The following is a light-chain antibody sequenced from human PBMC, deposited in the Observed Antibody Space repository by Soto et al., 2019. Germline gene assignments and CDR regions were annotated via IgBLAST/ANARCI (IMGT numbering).Light chain of an antibody. Sequence: EIVLPLYPNTLSLSAGERSTLSCRASQTVSSYLLWYQQKPGQAPRLVIYDASNRATGIPARFSGSGSETDFTLTISSLEPEDVAVYYCQHRMNLPLTFGQGRRLEI. J-gene: IGKJ5*01. V-gene: IGKV3-11*01. CDR2: DAS. CDR3: QHRMNLPLT. CDR1: QTVSSY.